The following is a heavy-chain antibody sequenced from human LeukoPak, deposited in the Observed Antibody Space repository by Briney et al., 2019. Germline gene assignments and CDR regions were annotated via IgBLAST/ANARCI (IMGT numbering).Heavy chain of an antibody. CDR3: ARLGYCSTTSCCAYYYYYYYMDV. J-gene: IGHJ6*03. D-gene: IGHD2-2*01. CDR2: INWNGGST. V-gene: IGHV3-20*04. CDR1: GFTFDDYG. Sequence: GGSLRLSCAASGFTFDDYGMSWVRQAPGKGLEWVSGINWNGGSTGYADSVKGRFTISRDNAKNSLYLQMNSLRAEDTALYYCARLGYCSTTSCCAYYYYYYYMDVWGKGTTVTVSS.